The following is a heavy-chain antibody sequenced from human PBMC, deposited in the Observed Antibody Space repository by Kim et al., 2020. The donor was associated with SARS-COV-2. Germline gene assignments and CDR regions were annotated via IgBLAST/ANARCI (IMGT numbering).Heavy chain of an antibody. CDR1: GLPFNKNS. CDR3: TTHYVLLAH. CDR2: ISYDGRHE. J-gene: IGHJ6*02. Sequence: GGSLRLSCAVSGLPFNKNSLNWVRQAPGKGLEWVAFISYDGRHEYYADSVKGRFTISRDNSNNTLYLRLDSLRRDDTGVYYCTTHYVLLAHWGQGTSVTVSS. V-gene: IGHV3-30*04. D-gene: IGHD3-16*01.